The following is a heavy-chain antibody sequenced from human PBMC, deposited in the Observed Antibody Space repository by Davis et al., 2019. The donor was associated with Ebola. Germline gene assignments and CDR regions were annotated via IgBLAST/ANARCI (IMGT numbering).Heavy chain of an antibody. D-gene: IGHD3-16*01. J-gene: IGHJ5*02. Sequence: PSETLSLTCTVSGGSVSSGSYYWSWIRQPPGKGLEWIGYIYYSGSTNYNPSLKSRVTISVDTSKNQFSLKLSSVTAADTAVYYCARWGGRYRFDPWGQGTLVTVSS. CDR1: GGSVSSGSYY. CDR2: IYYSGST. CDR3: ARWGGRYRFDP. V-gene: IGHV4-61*01.